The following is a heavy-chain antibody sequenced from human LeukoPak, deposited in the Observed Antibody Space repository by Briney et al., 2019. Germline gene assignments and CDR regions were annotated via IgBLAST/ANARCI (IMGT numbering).Heavy chain of an antibody. CDR3: ARGRDYDTRAYWRDCYMDV. CDR2: VYSSGNT. J-gene: IGHJ6*03. Sequence: SETLSLTCTVSGDSISNYYWSWIRQPPGKGLEWIGYVYSSGNTNSNSSLKSRVTISLDTSKNQFSLKLTSVTAADTAVYFCARGRDYDTRAYWRDCYMDVWGKGTTVTVSS. D-gene: IGHD3-22*01. CDR1: GDSISNYY. V-gene: IGHV4-59*01.